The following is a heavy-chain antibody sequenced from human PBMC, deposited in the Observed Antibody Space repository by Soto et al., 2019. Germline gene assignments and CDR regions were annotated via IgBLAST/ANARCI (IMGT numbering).Heavy chain of an antibody. CDR1: GGLFSSYP. CDR3: AKGGSGYTWSHEF. Sequence: QEQLVQSGAEVKTPGYSVKVSCKASGGLFSSYPISWVRQVTGHGLVWMGVFIPVFQTAYYTQRLQGRVTITEDVSTTTAYMEMIRLRSEDTAIYYCAKGGSGYTWSHEFWGQGTLVTVS. J-gene: IGHJ4*02. D-gene: IGHD3-22*01. V-gene: IGHV1-69*01. CDR2: FIPVFQTA.